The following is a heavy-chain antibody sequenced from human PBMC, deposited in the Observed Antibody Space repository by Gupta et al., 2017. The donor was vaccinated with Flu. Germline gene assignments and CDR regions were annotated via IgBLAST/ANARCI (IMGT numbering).Heavy chain of an antibody. CDR2: FESSDGQT. CDR1: GFTFGNYA. J-gene: IGHJ5*01. V-gene: IGHV3-23*01. D-gene: IGHD2-15*01. CDR3: TKRPYSYGGPYFDS. Sequence: EVQLLESGGDLIQPGGSLRLSCAASGFTFGNYAMTWVRQAPGKGLEWVSTFESSDGQTYYAGSVKGRFTISRDTSKSTLYLQMNNVRADDTAVYHCTKRPYSYGGPYFDSWGPGTLVTVSS.